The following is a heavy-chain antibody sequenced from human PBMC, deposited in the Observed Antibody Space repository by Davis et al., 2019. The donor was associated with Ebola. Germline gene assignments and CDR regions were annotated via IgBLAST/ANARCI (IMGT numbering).Heavy chain of an antibody. J-gene: IGHJ6*02. CDR2: INAGNGNT. CDR1: GYTFTNYA. V-gene: IGHV1-3*01. CDR3: ARDRGIVVVPAYYYYYGMDV. Sequence: ASVKVSCKASGYTFTNYAMHWVRQAPGQRLEWMGWINAGNGNTKYSQKFQGRVTITRDTSANIAYMDLSSLRSEDTAVYYCARDRGIVVVPAYYYYYGMDVWGQGTTVTVSS. D-gene: IGHD2-2*01.